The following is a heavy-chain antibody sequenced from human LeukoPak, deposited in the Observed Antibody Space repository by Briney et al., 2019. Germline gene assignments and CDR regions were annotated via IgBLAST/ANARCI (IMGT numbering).Heavy chain of an antibody. V-gene: IGHV3-23*01. CDR1: GLTFSVSA. J-gene: IGHJ4*02. CDR2: ISDNGDST. D-gene: IGHD5-24*01. CDR3: AKSHSEAQRGYFDY. Sequence: PGGSLRLSCAASGLTFSVSAMTWARHAPGKGLECVSSISDNGDSTYYADSEKGRLTISRDNSRDTLYVQMHSLRAEEAAVYYCAKSHSEAQRGYFDYWGQGTLVTVSS.